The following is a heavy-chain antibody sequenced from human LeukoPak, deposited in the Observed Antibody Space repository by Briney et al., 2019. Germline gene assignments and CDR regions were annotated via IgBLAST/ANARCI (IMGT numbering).Heavy chain of an antibody. CDR2: ISGSGGST. CDR1: GFTFSSYA. D-gene: IGHD1-14*01. CDR3: AKHYLNLFQNHDY. Sequence: GGSLRLSCAASGFTFSSYAMSWARQAPGKGLEWVSAISGSGGSTYYADSVKGRFTISRDNSKNTLYLQMNSLRAEDTAVYYCAKHYLNLFQNHDYWGQGTLVTVSS. J-gene: IGHJ4*02. V-gene: IGHV3-23*01.